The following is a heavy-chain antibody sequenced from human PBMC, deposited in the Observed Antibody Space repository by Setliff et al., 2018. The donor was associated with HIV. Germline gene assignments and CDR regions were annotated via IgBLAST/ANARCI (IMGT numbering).Heavy chain of an antibody. CDR1: GGTFSSYT. D-gene: IGHD3-10*01. Sequence: SVKVSCKASGGTFSSYTINWVRQAPGQGLEWMGGIIPIFGTANYAQKFQGRVTITTDESTSTAYMELSSLRSEDTALYYCARTREMVRGVITPAFDYWDLGTLVTVSS. CDR2: IIPIFGTA. J-gene: IGHJ4*02. V-gene: IGHV1-69*05. CDR3: ARTREMVRGVITPAFDY.